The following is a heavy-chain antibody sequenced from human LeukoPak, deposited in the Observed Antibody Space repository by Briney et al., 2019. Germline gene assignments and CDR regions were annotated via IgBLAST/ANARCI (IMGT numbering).Heavy chain of an antibody. V-gene: IGHV1-69*13. CDR1: GGTFSSYA. CDR3: ARGMEDTDYGGPTTRFFDY. J-gene: IGHJ4*02. D-gene: IGHD4-23*01. Sequence: SVKVSCKASGGTFSSYAISWVRQAPGQGLEWMGGIIPIFGTANYAQKFQGRVTITADESTSTAYMELSSLRSEDTAVYYCARGMEDTDYGGPTTRFFDYWGQGTLVTVSS. CDR2: IIPIFGTA.